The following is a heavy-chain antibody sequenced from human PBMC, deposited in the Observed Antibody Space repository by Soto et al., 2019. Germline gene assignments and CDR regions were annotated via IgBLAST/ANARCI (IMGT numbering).Heavy chain of an antibody. J-gene: IGHJ4*02. CDR1: GHTFTSYG. CDR3: ASWTYGSGSPTGY. D-gene: IGHD3-10*01. CDR2: ISTYNGNT. V-gene: IGHV1-18*01. Sequence: QVQLVQSGPEVKKPGASVKVSCKVSGHTFTSYGLSWVRQAPGQGLEWMGWISTYNGNTNYAQKLQGRVTMTTDTATSTAYMERRSLRSDDTAVYYCASWTYGSGSPTGYWGQGTLVTVSS.